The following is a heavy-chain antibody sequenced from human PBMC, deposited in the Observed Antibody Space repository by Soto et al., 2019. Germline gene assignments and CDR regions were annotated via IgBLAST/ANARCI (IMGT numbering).Heavy chain of an antibody. CDR1: GFTFSSYA. CDR2: ISGSGGST. J-gene: IGHJ4*02. V-gene: IGHV3-23*01. CDR3: AKLSIAAATRYEAEGAIPPSNFDY. Sequence: GGSLRLSCAASGFTFSSYAMSWVRQAPGKGLEWVSAISGSGGSTYYADSVKGRFTISRDNSKNTLYLQMNSLRAEDTAVYYCAKLSIAAATRYEAEGAIPPSNFDYWGQGTLVTVSS. D-gene: IGHD6-13*01.